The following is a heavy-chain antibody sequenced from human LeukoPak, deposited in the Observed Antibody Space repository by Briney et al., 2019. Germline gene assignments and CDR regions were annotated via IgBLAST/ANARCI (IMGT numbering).Heavy chain of an antibody. Sequence: GGSLRLSCAASGNYWMHWVRQAPGKGLVWVSHINSDGSWTSYADSVKGRFTISKDNAKNTVYLQMNSLRAEDTAVYYCARMSGSRLPGYWGQGALVTVSS. J-gene: IGHJ4*02. D-gene: IGHD3-3*01. CDR2: INSDGSWT. CDR3: ARMSGSRLPGY. V-gene: IGHV3-74*01. CDR1: GNYW.